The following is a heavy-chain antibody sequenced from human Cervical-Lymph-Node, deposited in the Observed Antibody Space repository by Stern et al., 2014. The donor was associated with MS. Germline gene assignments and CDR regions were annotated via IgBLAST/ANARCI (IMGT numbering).Heavy chain of an antibody. D-gene: IGHD6-19*01. J-gene: IGHJ4*02. V-gene: IGHV1-46*01. CDR1: GYTFITYY. CDR3: ARALSSGFDY. Sequence: VPLVESGAEVKKPGASVKVSCRASGYTFITYYMYWVRQAPGQGLEWIAMINPYSGTTTYAPKFQGRVTMTRDTSTSTVYMELSSLRSEDTAMYYCARALSSGFDYWGQGTLLTVSS. CDR2: INPYSGTT.